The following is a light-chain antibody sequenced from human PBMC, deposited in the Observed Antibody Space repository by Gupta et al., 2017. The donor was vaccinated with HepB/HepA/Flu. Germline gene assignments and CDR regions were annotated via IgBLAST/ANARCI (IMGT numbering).Light chain of an antibody. J-gene: IGKJ5*01. Sequence: EIVMTQSTATLSVSPGERATLSCRASQSVTSKLAWYQQKPGQAPRLLIYGASARATGIPARVSGGGSGEEFTLTISSLQSEDFAVYHCQQYNAWPLTVGQGTRLEIK. CDR3: QQYNAWPLT. V-gene: IGKV3-15*01. CDR2: GAS. CDR1: QSVTSK.